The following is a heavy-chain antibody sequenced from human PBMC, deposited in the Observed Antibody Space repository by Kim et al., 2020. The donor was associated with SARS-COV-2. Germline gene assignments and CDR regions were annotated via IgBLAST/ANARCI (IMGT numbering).Heavy chain of an antibody. CDR2: INHSGSA. J-gene: IGHJ5*02. V-gene: IGHV4-34*01. CDR3: SRGVHRTSRNRSWFDP. CDR1: FGSFSSYY. Sequence: SETLSLTCSVYFGSFSSYYWSWIRQPPGKGLEYIGEINHSGSANYNPSLKSRVSISVDTSKNQFSLNLSSVTAADTAVYYFSRGVHRTSRNRSWFDPWAREPSSPSP. D-gene: IGHD2-2*01.